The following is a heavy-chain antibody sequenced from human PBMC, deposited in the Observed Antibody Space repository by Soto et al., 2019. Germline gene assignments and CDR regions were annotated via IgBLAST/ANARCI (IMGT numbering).Heavy chain of an antibody. Sequence: KASETLSLTCTVSGGSISSYYWSWIRQPAGKGLEWIGRIYTSGSTNYSPSLKSRVTMSVDTSKNQFSLKLSSVTAAETAVYSCARERITIFGVVIIWDYWGQGTLVTVSS. CDR1: GGSISSYY. J-gene: IGHJ4*02. D-gene: IGHD3-3*01. V-gene: IGHV4-4*07. CDR3: ARERITIFGVVIIWDY. CDR2: IYTSGST.